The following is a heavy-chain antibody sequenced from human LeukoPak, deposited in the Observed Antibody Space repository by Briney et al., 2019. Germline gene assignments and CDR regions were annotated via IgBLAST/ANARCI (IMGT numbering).Heavy chain of an antibody. V-gene: IGHV4-59*01. CDR2: IYYSGCT. CDR3: ARVVSGYVDY. J-gene: IGHJ4*02. Sequence: SETLSLTCTVSGGSISSYYWSWIRQPPGKGLEWIGYIYYSGCTNYNPSLKSRVTISVDTSKNQFSLKLSSVTAADTAVYYCARVVSGYVDYWGQGTLVTVSS. CDR1: GGSISSYY. D-gene: IGHD1-26*01.